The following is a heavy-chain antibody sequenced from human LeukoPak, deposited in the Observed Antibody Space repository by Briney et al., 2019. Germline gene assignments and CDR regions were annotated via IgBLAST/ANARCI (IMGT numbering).Heavy chain of an antibody. CDR1: GYTFTGYY. CDR2: INPNSGGT. D-gene: IGHD6-19*01. J-gene: IGHJ5*02. CDR3: AADNSGWYGGSWFDP. V-gene: IGHV1-2*02. Sequence: ASVKVSCKASGYTFTGYYMHWVRQAPGQGLEWMGWINPNSGGTNYAQRFQGRVTMTRDTSISTAYMELSRLRSDDTAVYYCAADNSGWYGGSWFDPWGQGTLVTVSS.